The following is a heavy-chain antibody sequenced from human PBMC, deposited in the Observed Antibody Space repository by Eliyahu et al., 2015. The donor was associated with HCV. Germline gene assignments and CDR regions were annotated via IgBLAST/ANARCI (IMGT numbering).Heavy chain of an antibody. Sequence: QVQLVQSGAEVKKPGASVKVSCXASGFTFTSYYMFWVRQAPGQGLEWXGVINPSASSTYYAENFLGRVTMTRDTSTSTVYMELSSLRPDDTAVYYCARGGTFKQWQGDHWGQGTLVTVSS. CDR3: ARGGTFKQWQGDH. CDR2: INPSASST. V-gene: IGHV1-46*01. CDR1: GFTFTSYY. D-gene: IGHD6-19*01. J-gene: IGHJ4*02.